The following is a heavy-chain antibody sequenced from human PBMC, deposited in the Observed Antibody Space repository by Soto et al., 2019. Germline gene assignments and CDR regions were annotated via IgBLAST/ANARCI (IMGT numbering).Heavy chain of an antibody. CDR2: ISSSSSYI. V-gene: IGHV3-21*01. D-gene: IGHD3-3*01. J-gene: IGHJ6*02. CDR1: GFSFSLYW. Sequence: EVQLVESGGGLVQPGGSLRLSCAASGFSFSLYWMHWVRQAPGKGLVWVSSISSSSSYIYYADSVKGRFTISRDNAKNSLYLQMNSLRAEDTAVYYCARNAYADFGDYGMDVWGQGTTVTVSS. CDR3: ARNAYADFGDYGMDV.